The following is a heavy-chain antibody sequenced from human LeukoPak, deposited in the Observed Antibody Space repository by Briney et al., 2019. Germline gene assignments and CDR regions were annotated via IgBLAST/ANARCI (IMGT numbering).Heavy chain of an antibody. CDR2: IYYSGST. V-gene: IGHV4-31*03. D-gene: IGHD6-13*01. CDR1: GGSISSGGYY. J-gene: IGHJ4*02. Sequence: SETLSLTCTVSGGSISSGGYYWSWIRQHPGKGLEWIGYIYYSGSTYYNPSLKSRVTISVDTSKNQLSLKLSPVTAADTAVYYCARRAGYTSSWYEYWGQGTLVTVSS. CDR3: ARRAGYTSSWYEY.